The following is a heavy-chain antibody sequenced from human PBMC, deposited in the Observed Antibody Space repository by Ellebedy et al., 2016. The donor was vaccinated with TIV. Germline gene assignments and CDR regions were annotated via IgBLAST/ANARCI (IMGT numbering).Heavy chain of an antibody. J-gene: IGHJ4*02. CDR1: GYKFTSYY. D-gene: IGHD3-10*01. CDR2: INPTGGRT. CDR3: ARGPGSSRVDY. V-gene: IGHV1-46*01. Sequence: ASVKVSCKASGYKFTSYYLHWVRQAPGQGLEWLGVINPTGGRTIHAKYVLQGRLTLTRDTSTNTVYMELSSLRSEDTAVYYCARGPGSSRVDYWGQGSLVTVTP.